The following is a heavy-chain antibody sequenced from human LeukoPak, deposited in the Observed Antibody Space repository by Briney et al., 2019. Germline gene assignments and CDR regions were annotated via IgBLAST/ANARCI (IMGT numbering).Heavy chain of an antibody. V-gene: IGHV3-73*01. Sequence: PGGSLRLSCAASGFSFSASAMHWVRQASGKGLEWVGRIRSKGNNYATAYAASVKGRFTVSRDDSKNKAYLQMNSLKIEDTAVYYCAKDLGEYIYGSPPTYWGQGTLVTVSS. D-gene: IGHD5-18*01. CDR2: IRSKGNNYAT. CDR1: GFSFSASA. J-gene: IGHJ4*02. CDR3: AKDLGEYIYGSPPTY.